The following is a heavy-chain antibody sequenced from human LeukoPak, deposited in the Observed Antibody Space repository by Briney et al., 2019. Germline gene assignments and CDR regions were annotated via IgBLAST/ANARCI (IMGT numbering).Heavy chain of an antibody. CDR3: ARYYDFWRGGYFDY. CDR2: IYHSGST. D-gene: IGHD3-3*01. J-gene: IGHJ4*02. CDR1: GGSISSYY. V-gene: IGHV4-59*01. Sequence: TSETLSLTCTVSGGSISSYYWSWIRQPPGKGLEWIGYIYHSGSTNYNPSLKSRVTISVDMSKNQISLKLSSVTAADTAVYYCARYYDFWRGGYFDYWGQGTLVTVSS.